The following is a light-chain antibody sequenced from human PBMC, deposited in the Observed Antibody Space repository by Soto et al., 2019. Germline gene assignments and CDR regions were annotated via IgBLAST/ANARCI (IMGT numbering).Light chain of an antibody. V-gene: IGKV3-11*01. J-gene: IGKJ1*01. CDR3: QQYNNWSKT. CDR1: QSISSY. Sequence: EIVLTQSPATLSLSPGDRATLSCRASQSISSYLAWYQQKPGQAPRLLIYDASNRATGIPARFSGSGSGTDFTLTISSLEPEDFAVYYCQQYNNWSKTFGQGTKV. CDR2: DAS.